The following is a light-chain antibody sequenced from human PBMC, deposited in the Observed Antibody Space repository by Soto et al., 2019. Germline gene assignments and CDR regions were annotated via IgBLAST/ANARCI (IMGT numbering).Light chain of an antibody. CDR2: DVS. CDR3: SSYTSSSTSNYV. CDR1: SSDVGGYNY. V-gene: IGLV2-14*01. J-gene: IGLJ1*01. Sequence: SVVPQPASVSGSPGQSIPISCTGTSSDVGGYNYVSWYQQHPGKAPKLMIYDVSNRPSGVSNRFSGSKSGNTASLTISGLQAEDEADYYCSSYTSSSTSNYVFGTGTKVTVL.